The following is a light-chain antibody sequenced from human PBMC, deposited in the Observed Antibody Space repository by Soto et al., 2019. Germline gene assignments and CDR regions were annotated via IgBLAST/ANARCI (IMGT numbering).Light chain of an antibody. CDR2: DNS. Sequence: SYELSQPPSVAVAPGQTARITCGGHNIGSKGVHWYQQRPGQAPVLVVYDNSDRPSGIPERISGSNSANTATLTISRVEAGDEADYYYQVWDGSSYHRVFGGGTTRTVL. CDR3: QVWDGSSYHRV. J-gene: IGLJ3*02. CDR1: NIGSKG. V-gene: IGLV3-21*02.